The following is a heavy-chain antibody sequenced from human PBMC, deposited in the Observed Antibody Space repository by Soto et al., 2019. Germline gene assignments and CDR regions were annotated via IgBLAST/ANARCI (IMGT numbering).Heavy chain of an antibody. CDR3: ARHGFYGDYASNYFDP. J-gene: IGHJ5*02. V-gene: IGHV5-51*01. D-gene: IGHD4-17*01. Sequence: PGESLKTSCEGFGYNFATYWIALVLHMPGKGLEYMGIIYPGDSDSRYSPSFQGQVTFSADKSISTAYMQWSSLKASDTAMYYCARHGFYGDYASNYFDPWGQGTLVTVSS. CDR2: IYPGDSDS. CDR1: GYNFATYW.